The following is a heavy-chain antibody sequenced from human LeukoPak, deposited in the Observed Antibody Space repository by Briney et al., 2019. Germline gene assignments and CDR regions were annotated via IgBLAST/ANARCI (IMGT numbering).Heavy chain of an antibody. J-gene: IGHJ4*02. CDR1: GFTFSSYG. CDR3: AKDGRKYYYGSGSSLDY. D-gene: IGHD3-10*01. Sequence: GGSLRLSCAASGFTFSSYGMHWVRQAPGKGLECVAFIRFDGSNKYYGDSVKGRFTISRDNSKNTLYLQMNSLRAEDTAVYYCAKDGRKYYYGSGSSLDYWGQGTLVTVSS. V-gene: IGHV3-30*02. CDR2: IRFDGSNK.